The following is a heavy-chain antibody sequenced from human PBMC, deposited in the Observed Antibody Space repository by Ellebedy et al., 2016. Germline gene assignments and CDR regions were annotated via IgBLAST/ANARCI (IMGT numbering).Heavy chain of an antibody. Sequence: ASVKVSCKASGGTFSSYAIDWVRQAPGQGLEWMGRIIPVLSITNYAQNFQGRVTIAADKSTNTAYMELSSLTSEDTAVYYCARGPGFGMLPNYDYWGQGSLVTVSS. D-gene: IGHD3-3*01. J-gene: IGHJ4*02. CDR2: IIPVLSIT. CDR3: ARGPGFGMLPNYDY. CDR1: GGTFSSYA. V-gene: IGHV1-69*04.